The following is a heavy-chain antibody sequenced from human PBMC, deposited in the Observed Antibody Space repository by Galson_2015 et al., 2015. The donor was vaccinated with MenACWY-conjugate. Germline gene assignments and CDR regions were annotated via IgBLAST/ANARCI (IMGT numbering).Heavy chain of an antibody. V-gene: IGHV1-46*01. D-gene: IGHD3-10*01. J-gene: IGHJ3*02. Sequence: SVKVSCKASGYTFTNYYIHWVRQAPGQGLEWMGIINPSDGSTNYAQKFQGRVTMTRETSTTTVYLDLSSLRSEDTAVYYCARDLRRVSMVRGSIVPDAFDMWGQGTMVTVSS. CDR3: ARDLRRVSMVRGSIVPDAFDM. CDR2: INPSDGST. CDR1: GYTFTNYY.